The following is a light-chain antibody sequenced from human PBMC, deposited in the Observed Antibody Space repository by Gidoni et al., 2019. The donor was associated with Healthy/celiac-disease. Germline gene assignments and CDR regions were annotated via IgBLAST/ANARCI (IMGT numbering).Light chain of an antibody. CDR2: GAS. CDR1: QSVSSSY. V-gene: IGKV3-20*01. J-gene: IGKJ1*01. Sequence: EIVLTQSPGTLSLSPGERATLSCRASQSVSSSYLAWYQQKPGQAPRLLIYGASSRATGIPDRCSGSGSGTDFTLTISRLEPEDFAVYYCQQYGSSHLWTVGQGTKVEIK. CDR3: QQYGSSHLWT.